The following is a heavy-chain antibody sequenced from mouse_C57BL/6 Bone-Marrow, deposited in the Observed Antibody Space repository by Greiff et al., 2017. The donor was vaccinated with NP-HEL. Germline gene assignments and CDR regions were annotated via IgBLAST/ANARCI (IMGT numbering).Heavy chain of an antibody. CDR3: ARGRSSAWFAY. Sequence: EVKLMESGGGLVKPGGSLKLSCAASGFTFSSYAMSWVRQTPEKRLEWVATISDGGSYTYYPDNVKGRFTISRDNAKTNLYLQMSHLKSEDTAMYYCARGRSSAWFAYWGQGTLVTVSA. D-gene: IGHD1-3*01. V-gene: IGHV5-4*03. CDR1: GFTFSSYA. CDR2: ISDGGSYT. J-gene: IGHJ3*01.